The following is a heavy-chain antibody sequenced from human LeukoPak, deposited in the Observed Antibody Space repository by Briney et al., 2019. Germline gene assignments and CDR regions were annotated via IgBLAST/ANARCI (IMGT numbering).Heavy chain of an antibody. V-gene: IGHV4-39*01. CDR3: ARRFSYGSGRYGMDV. D-gene: IGHD3-10*01. CDR2: ISYSGNT. CDR1: GGSISSSSYY. J-gene: IGHJ6*02. Sequence: SETLSLTCTVSGGSISSSSYYWGWIRQSPGMGLEWIGTISYSGNTLYNPSLKSRITISMDTSKNQFSLRLNSVTAADTAVYFCARRFSYGSGRYGMDVWGQGTTVTVSS.